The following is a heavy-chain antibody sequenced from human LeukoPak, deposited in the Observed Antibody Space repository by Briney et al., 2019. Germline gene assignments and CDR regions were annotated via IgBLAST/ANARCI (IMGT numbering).Heavy chain of an antibody. J-gene: IGHJ4*02. CDR3: ARPEYGASDY. Sequence: GESLQISCKGSGYSFTNYWIGWVRQMPGKGLEWMGIIFPRTSETKYSPSFQGQVIISVDKSISTAYLQWNSLKASGTAMYFCARPEYGASDYWGQGTLVTVSS. D-gene: IGHD4-17*01. CDR2: IFPRTSET. CDR1: GYSFTNYW. V-gene: IGHV5-51*01.